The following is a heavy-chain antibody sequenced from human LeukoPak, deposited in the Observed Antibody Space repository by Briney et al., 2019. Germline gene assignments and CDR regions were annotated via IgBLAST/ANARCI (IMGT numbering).Heavy chain of an antibody. Sequence: SETLSLTCAVSGGSISSNNWWGWVRQPPGKGLEWIGEIYHSGSPNYNPSLKSRVTISVDKSRNHFSLNLSSVTAADTAVYYCARDLRTYSSGPIYPWGQGTLVTVSS. CDR3: ARDLRTYSSGPIYP. CDR1: GGSISSNNW. CDR2: IYHSGSP. V-gene: IGHV4-4*02. J-gene: IGHJ5*02. D-gene: IGHD6-19*01.